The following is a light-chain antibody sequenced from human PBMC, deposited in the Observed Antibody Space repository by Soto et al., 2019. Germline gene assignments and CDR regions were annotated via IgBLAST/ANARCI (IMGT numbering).Light chain of an antibody. CDR2: EVS. J-gene: IGLJ1*01. CDR1: SSDVRSYNL. Sequence: QSVLTQPASVSGSPGQSITISCTGTSSDVRSYNLVSWYQQHPGKAPKLMIYEVSKRPSGVSNRFSGSKSGNTASLTISGLQAEDEADYYCCSYAGSSLYVFGTGTKLTVL. V-gene: IGLV2-23*02. CDR3: CSYAGSSLYV.